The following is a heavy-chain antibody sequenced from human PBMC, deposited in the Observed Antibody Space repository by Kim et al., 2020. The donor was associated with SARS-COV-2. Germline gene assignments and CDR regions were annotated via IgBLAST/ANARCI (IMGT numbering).Heavy chain of an antibody. Sequence: ADAGKGRFTISRDNAKNSLYLQMNSLRAEDTAVYYCARAQRGSSGYYPDYWGQGTLVTVSS. J-gene: IGHJ4*02. D-gene: IGHD3-22*01. V-gene: IGHV3-11*01. CDR3: ARAQRGSSGYYPDY.